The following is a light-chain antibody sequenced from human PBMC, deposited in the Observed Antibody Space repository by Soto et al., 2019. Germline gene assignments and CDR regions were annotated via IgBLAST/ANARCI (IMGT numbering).Light chain of an antibody. CDR2: DAS. CDR3: QQRTSWPPRYS. J-gene: IGKJ2*01. V-gene: IGKV3-11*01. Sequence: EIVLTQSPGTLSLSPGERATLSCRASQSVSSYLAWYQQKPGQAPRLLIYDASNRATGIPARFSASGSGTDFTLTISSLEPEDSAVYYCQQRTSWPPRYSFGQGTKLEIK. CDR1: QSVSSY.